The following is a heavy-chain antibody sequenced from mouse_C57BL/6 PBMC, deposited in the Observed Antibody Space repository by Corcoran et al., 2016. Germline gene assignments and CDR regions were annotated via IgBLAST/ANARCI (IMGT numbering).Heavy chain of an antibody. V-gene: IGHV1-80*01. CDR1: GYAFTSYW. Sequence: QVQLQQSGAELVKPGASVKISCKASGYAFTSYWTHWLKQRPGKGIEWIGQIYPGDGDTNYNGKFKGKATLTADKSSSTAYMELSGLTSEDSAVYFCARWGYGSSADYWGQGTTLTVSS. CDR3: ARWGYGSSADY. J-gene: IGHJ2*01. D-gene: IGHD1-1*01. CDR2: IYPGDGDT.